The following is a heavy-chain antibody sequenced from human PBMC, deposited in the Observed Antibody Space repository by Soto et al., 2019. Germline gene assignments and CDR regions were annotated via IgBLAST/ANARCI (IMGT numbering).Heavy chain of an antibody. D-gene: IGHD6-19*01. Sequence: NPSETLSLTCTVSGGSISSYYWSWIRQPPGKGLEWIGYIYYSGSTNYNPSLKSRVTISVDTSKNQFSLKLSSVTAADTAVYYCAREDMAVAFDYWGQGTLVTVSS. V-gene: IGHV4-59*01. CDR2: IYYSGST. CDR1: GGSISSYY. J-gene: IGHJ4*02. CDR3: AREDMAVAFDY.